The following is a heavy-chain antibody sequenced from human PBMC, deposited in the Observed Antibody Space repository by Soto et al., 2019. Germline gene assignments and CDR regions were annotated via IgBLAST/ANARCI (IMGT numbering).Heavy chain of an antibody. D-gene: IGHD3-22*01. CDR1: VVNCDDFS. CDR2: IRNQTYHYTP. CDR3: SGEDSPDTEYFSLY. Sequence: RSXRVSCTLSVVNCDDFSRNWFRHAPGKGLECVGLIRNQTYHYTPEYAAAVKAGFTISRDTSNGVAYLQMSSLRVDDSAVYYCSGEDSPDTEYFSLYWGQRPPV. V-gene: IGHV3-49*03. J-gene: IGHJ4*01.